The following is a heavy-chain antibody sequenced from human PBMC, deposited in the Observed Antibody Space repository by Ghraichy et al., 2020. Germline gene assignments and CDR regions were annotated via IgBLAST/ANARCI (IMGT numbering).Heavy chain of an antibody. CDR2: IYRDGST. J-gene: IGHJ3*02. CDR3: ARAPRAFDI. V-gene: IGHV3-53*01. CDR1: GFTVSSKY. Sequence: GGCLRLSCEASGFTVSSKYMTWVRQAPGKGLEWVSVIYRDGSTYYADSVKGRFTISRDNSKNTLYLQMNSLRAEDTAVYYCARAPRAFDIWGQGTMVTISS.